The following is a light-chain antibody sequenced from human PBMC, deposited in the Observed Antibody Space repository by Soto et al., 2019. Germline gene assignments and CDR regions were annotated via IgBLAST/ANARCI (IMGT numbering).Light chain of an antibody. CDR3: LQDDNYPLT. J-gene: IGKJ4*01. Sequence: AIQMTQSPSSLSASVGERVTITCRASQGISTDLGWYQQKPGKAPKLLIYAASSLQSGVPSRFSGSGSGTDFTLTISSLQPEDFATYYCLQDDNYPLTFGGGTKVEIK. CDR1: QGISTD. V-gene: IGKV1-6*01. CDR2: AAS.